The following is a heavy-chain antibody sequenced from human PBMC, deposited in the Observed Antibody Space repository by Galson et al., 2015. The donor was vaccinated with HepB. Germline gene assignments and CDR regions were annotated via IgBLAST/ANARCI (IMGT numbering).Heavy chain of an antibody. CDR2: IYYSGST. J-gene: IGHJ3*02. Sequence: ETLSLTCTVSGGSISSSSYYWGWIRQPPGKGLEWIGSIYYSGSTYYNPSLKSRVTISVDTSKNQFSLKLSSVTAADTAVYYCARLNDYDFWSDDAFDIWGQGTMVTVSS. CDR3: ARLNDYDFWSDDAFDI. V-gene: IGHV4-39*07. D-gene: IGHD3-3*01. CDR1: GGSISSSSYY.